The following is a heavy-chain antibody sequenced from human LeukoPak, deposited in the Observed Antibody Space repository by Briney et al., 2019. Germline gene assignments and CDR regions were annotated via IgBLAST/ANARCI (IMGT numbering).Heavy chain of an antibody. CDR3: ARGAGYYDSSGYYYPPGY. CDR1: GGSFSGYY. V-gene: IGHV4-34*01. Sequence: SETLSLTCAVYGGSFSGYYWSWIRQPPGKGLEWIGEINHSGSTNYNPSLKSRVTISVDTSKNQFSLKLSSVTAADTAVYYCARGAGYYDSSGYYYPPGYWGQGTLVTVSS. D-gene: IGHD3-22*01. CDR2: INHSGST. J-gene: IGHJ4*02.